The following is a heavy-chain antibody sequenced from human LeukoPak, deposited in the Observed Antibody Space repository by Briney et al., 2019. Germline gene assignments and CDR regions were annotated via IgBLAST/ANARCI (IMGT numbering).Heavy chain of an antibody. CDR2: INSDGSST. CDR1: GFTFSSYW. V-gene: IGHV3-74*01. CDR3: ARALRYFDWLPFDY. Sequence: GGSLRLSCAASGFTFSSYWMHWVRQAPGKGLVWVSRINSDGSSTSYADSVKGRFTISRDNAKNTLYLQMNSLRAEDTPVYYCARALRYFDWLPFDYWGQGTLVTVSS. J-gene: IGHJ4*02. D-gene: IGHD3-9*01.